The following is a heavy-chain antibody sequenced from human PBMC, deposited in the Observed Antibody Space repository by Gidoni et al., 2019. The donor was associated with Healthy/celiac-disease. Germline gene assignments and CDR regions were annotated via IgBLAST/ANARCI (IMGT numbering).Heavy chain of an antibody. D-gene: IGHD2-21*02. J-gene: IGHJ4*02. CDR2: ISYDGSNK. CDR1: GFTFSSYG. Sequence: QVQLVESGGGVVQPGRSLRLSCAASGFTFSSYGMHWVRQAPGKGLEWVAVISYDGSNKYYADSVKGRFTISRDNSKNTLYLQMNSLRAEDTAVYYCAKVLIEMATMKGDYYFDYWGQGTLVTVSS. V-gene: IGHV3-30*18. CDR3: AKVLIEMATMKGDYYFDY.